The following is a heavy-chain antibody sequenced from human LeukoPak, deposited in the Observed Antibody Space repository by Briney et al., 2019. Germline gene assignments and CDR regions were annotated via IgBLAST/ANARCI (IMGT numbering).Heavy chain of an antibody. J-gene: IGHJ6*03. CDR1: GFTLSDYS. D-gene: IGHD2-2*01. V-gene: IGHV3-21*01. CDR3: ARNEGYSSSTRCDAYYFYMDV. Sequence: KSGGSLSLSCAASGFTLSDYSMNWVPQAPGKGLEWVSSISSDSSYISYADSVKGRFTVSRDNAKNSLYLQMNNLRAEDTAVYYCARNEGYSSSTRCDAYYFYMDVWGKGTTVTVSS. CDR2: ISSDSSYI.